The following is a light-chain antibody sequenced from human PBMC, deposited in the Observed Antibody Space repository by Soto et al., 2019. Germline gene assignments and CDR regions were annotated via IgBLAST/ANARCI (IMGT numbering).Light chain of an antibody. J-gene: IGLJ2*01. Sequence: HAVVTQEPSLTVSPGGTVTLTCGSSTGTVTTGLYPYWFQQKPGQAPRTLIYDTTNKHSWTPARFSASLLGGKAALTLSGAQPEDEADYYCLLVYSGVVVFGGGTKLTVL. V-gene: IGLV7-46*01. CDR2: DTT. CDR3: LLVYSGVVV. CDR1: TGTVTTGLY.